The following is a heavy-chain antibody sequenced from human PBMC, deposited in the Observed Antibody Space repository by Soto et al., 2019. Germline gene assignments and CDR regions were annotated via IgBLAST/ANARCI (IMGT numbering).Heavy chain of an antibody. V-gene: IGHV3-15*07. D-gene: IGHD2-21*01. CDR1: GFTFSNAW. J-gene: IGHJ6*02. CDR2: IKSKTDGGTT. CDR3: TTDDGAIAPYYGMDV. Sequence: GGSLRLSCAASGFTFSNAWMNWVRQAPGKGLEWVGRIKSKTDGGTTDYAAPVKGRFTISRDDSKNTLYLQMNSLKTEDTAVYYCTTDDGAIAPYYGMDVWGQGTTVTVSS.